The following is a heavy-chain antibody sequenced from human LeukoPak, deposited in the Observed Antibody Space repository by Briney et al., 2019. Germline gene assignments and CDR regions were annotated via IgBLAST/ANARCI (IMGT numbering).Heavy chain of an antibody. CDR1: GGTFSSYA. J-gene: IGHJ6*02. CDR3: ALGYCSGGSCNYYYYSGMDV. V-gene: IGHV1-69*13. Sequence: GASVKVSCKASGGTFSSYAISWVRQPPGQGLEWMGGIIPIFGAANYAQKFQGRVTITADESTSTAYIELSSLRSEDTAVYYCALGYCSGGSCNYYYYSGMDVWGQGTTVTVSS. CDR2: IIPIFGAA. D-gene: IGHD2-15*01.